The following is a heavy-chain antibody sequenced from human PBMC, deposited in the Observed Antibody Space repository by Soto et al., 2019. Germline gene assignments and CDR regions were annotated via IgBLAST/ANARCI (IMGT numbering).Heavy chain of an antibody. CDR1: GFSLTSRPVG. D-gene: IGHD3-16*01. V-gene: IGHV2-5*02. CDR3: AHRRNYDGSWNEGVFDY. Sequence: QITLKESGPTLVKPTQTLTLTCTFSGFSLTSRPVGVGWVRQPPGKALEWLAFIYWDDDKRYSPSLRSTLTVAKDASKHQVVPTLTNMDPVDTATYYCAHRRNYDGSWNEGVFDYWGQGILVTVSS. CDR2: IYWDDDK. J-gene: IGHJ4*02.